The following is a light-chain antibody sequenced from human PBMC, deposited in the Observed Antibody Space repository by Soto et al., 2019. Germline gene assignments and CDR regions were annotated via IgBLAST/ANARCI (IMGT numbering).Light chain of an antibody. CDR3: QSYDANLNGYV. V-gene: IGLV1-40*01. CDR1: SSNIAAGYD. Sequence: QSVLTQPPSMSGAPGQRVTISCPGSSSNIAAGYDVHWHQQPPGAAPKLLIYANTNRPSGVPDRFSGSKSGTTASLAITGLQAEDEADYYCQSYDANLNGYVFGPGTKVTVL. CDR2: ANT. J-gene: IGLJ1*01.